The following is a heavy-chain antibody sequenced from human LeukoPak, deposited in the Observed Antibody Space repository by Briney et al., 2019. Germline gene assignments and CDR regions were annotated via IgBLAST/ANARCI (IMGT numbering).Heavy chain of an antibody. CDR1: GFTFSTYI. V-gene: IGHV3-21*01. J-gene: IGHJ4*02. D-gene: IGHD3-3*01. Sequence: GGSLRLSCAVSGFTFSTYIMTWVRQAPGKGLEWVSSISSSSRNTYYTDSVKGRFTISRDNAKNSLYLQMSSLRAEDTAVYYCARGGTFGVDISDYWGQGTLVTVSS. CDR2: ISSSSRNT. CDR3: ARGGTFGVDISDY.